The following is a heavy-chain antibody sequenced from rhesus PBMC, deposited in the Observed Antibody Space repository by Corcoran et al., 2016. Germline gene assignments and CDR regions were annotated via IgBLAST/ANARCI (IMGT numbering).Heavy chain of an antibody. J-gene: IGHJ4*01. D-gene: IGHD4-4*01. CDR1: GYSISSGYG. CDR3: SRGSYGIFDY. CDR2: IGGSSGST. V-gene: IGHV4-127*01. Sequence: QVQLQESGPGLVKPSETLSLTCAVSGYSISSGYGWSWIRQPPGKGLEWIGYIGGSSGSTNYNPSLERRVTISKDTSKNQFSLKLSAVTAADTAVYYCSRGSYGIFDYWGQGFLVTVSS.